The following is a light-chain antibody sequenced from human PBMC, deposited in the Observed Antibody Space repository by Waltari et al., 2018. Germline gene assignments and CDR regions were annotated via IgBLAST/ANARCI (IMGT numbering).Light chain of an antibody. V-gene: IGKV3-15*01. Sequence: DIVMTQSPATLSVSPGERATLSCRASQSVSSSLAWYQQKPGQAPRLLVFGASTRATGIPARFSGSWSGTEFTLTISSLQSEDFAVYYCQQYYNWPTFGQGTKLEIK. CDR1: QSVSSS. CDR3: QQYYNWPT. CDR2: GAS. J-gene: IGKJ2*01.